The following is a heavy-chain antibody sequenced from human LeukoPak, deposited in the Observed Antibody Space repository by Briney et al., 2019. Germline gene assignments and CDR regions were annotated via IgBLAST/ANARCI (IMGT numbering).Heavy chain of an antibody. J-gene: IGHJ4*02. CDR2: ISAYSGNT. D-gene: IGHD3-22*01. Sequence: ASVKVSCKASGYTFTGYYMHWVRQAPGQGLEWMGWISAYSGNTNYAQKLQGRVTMTTDTSTSTAYMELTSLRSDDTAVYYCARGRDYYDSSGSDYWGQGTLVTVSS. CDR1: GYTFTGYY. CDR3: ARGRDYYDSSGSDY. V-gene: IGHV1-18*04.